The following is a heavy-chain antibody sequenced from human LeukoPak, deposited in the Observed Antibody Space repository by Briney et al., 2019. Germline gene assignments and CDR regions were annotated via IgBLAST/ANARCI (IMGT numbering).Heavy chain of an antibody. CDR3: ARQGDFVAFDP. CDR2: INHSGST. J-gene: IGHJ5*02. Sequence: SETLSLTCTVSGGSFSGYYWSWIRQPPGKGLEWIGEINHSGSTNYNPSLKSRVTISVDTSKNQFSLKLSSVTAADTAVYYCARQGDFVAFDPWGQGTLVTVSS. CDR1: GGSFSGYY. V-gene: IGHV4-34*01. D-gene: IGHD1-26*01.